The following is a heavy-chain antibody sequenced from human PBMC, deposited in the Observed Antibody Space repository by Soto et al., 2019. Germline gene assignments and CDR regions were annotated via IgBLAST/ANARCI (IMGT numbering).Heavy chain of an antibody. D-gene: IGHD6-19*01. CDR3: ARGASSAWYVDY. CDR1: GGTFSSYA. J-gene: IGHJ4*02. V-gene: IGHV1-69*13. CDR2: IIPIFGTA. Sequence: GASVKVSCKASGGTFSSYAISWVRQAPGQGLEWMGGIIPIFGTANYAQKFQGRVTITADESTSTAYMELSSLRAEDTAVYYCARGASSAWYVDYWGQGTLVTVSS.